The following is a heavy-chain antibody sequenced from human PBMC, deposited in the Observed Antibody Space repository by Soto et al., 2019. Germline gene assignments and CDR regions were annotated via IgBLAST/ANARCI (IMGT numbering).Heavy chain of an antibody. CDR2: IYYGGST. Sequence: PSETLSLTCTVSGGSISSGGYYWSWIRQHPGKGLEWIGYIYYGGSTYYNPSLKSRATISGDTSKNQFSLKLSSVTAADTAVYYCARGGYYYENSGQNAYDYWCQGILVTVSS. CDR1: GGSISSGGYY. J-gene: IGHJ4*01. CDR3: ARGGYYYENSGQNAYDY. V-gene: IGHV4-31*03. D-gene: IGHD3-22*01.